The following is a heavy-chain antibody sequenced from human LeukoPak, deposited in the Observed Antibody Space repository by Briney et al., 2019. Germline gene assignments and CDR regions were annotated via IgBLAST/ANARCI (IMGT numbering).Heavy chain of an antibody. D-gene: IGHD3-22*01. CDR1: GYTFIGYY. J-gene: IGHJ4*02. Sequence: ASVKVSCKAPGYTFIGYYMHWVRQAPGQGLEWMGWINPNSGGTNYAQKFQGRVTMTRDTSISTAYMELSRLRSDDTAVYYCARAATLAMYYYDNRGYQPLDSWGQGTLVTVSS. V-gene: IGHV1-2*02. CDR2: INPNSGGT. CDR3: ARAATLAMYYYDNRGYQPLDS.